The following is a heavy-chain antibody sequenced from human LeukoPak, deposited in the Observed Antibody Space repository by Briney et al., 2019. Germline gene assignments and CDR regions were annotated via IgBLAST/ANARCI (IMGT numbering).Heavy chain of an antibody. CDR1: GYTFTGYY. V-gene: IGHV1-2*02. CDR3: ARQYYDFWSGYYYYYYMDV. Sequence: ASVKVSCKASGYTFTGYYMHWVRQAPGQGLEWVGWINPNSGGTNYAQKFQGRVTMTRDTSISTAYMELSRLRSDDTAVYYCARQYYDFWSGYYYYYYMDVWGKGTTVTVSS. CDR2: INPNSGGT. D-gene: IGHD3-3*01. J-gene: IGHJ6*03.